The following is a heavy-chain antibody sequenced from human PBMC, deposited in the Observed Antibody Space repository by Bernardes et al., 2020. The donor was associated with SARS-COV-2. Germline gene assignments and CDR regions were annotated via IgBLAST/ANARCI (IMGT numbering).Heavy chain of an antibody. CDR1: GFTFSSYA. Sequence: GGSLRLSCAASGFTFSSYAMSWVRQAPGKGLEWVSTFSNSGDSTYYADSVKGRFTISRDNSKNTLYLQMSSLRADDTAVYYCAKATFPSSGAIAYWGQGTLVTVSS. CDR2: FSNSGDST. CDR3: AKATFPSSGAIAY. V-gene: IGHV3-23*01. J-gene: IGHJ4*02. D-gene: IGHD3-10*01.